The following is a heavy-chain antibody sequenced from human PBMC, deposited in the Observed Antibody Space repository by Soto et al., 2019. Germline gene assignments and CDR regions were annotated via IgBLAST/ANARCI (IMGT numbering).Heavy chain of an antibody. CDR3: ARLHQDHYYTMDV. CDR1: GFTLSDYY. J-gene: IGHJ6*02. Sequence: QVQLAESGGDLVKPGGSLRLSCVVSGFTLSDYYMTWIRQAPGKGLEWVSYISISGNYTNYADSVKGRFTISRDSTNNPLYLQMNSPRAEDTAVYYCARLHQDHYYTMDVWGQGTTVTVSS. D-gene: IGHD2-2*01. CDR2: ISISGNYT. V-gene: IGHV3-11*05.